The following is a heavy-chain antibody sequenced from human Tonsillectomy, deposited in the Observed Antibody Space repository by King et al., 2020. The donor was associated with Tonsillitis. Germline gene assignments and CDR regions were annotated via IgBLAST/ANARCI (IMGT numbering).Heavy chain of an antibody. CDR1: GGSFSGNY. Sequence: VQLQQWGAGLLKPSETLSLTCAVYGGSFSGNYLSWIRQPPGMGLEWIGEIDQSGSINYNPSLQSRVTLSVDTSKNQFSLKLSSVTAADTAVYYCARTLGSGRTDGMDVWGQGTTVTVSS. D-gene: IGHD1-26*01. CDR3: ARTLGSGRTDGMDV. J-gene: IGHJ6*02. V-gene: IGHV4-34*01. CDR2: IDQSGSI.